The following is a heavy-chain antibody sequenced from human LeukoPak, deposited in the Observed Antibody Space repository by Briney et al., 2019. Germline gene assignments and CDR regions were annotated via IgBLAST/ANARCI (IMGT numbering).Heavy chain of an antibody. V-gene: IGHV4-39*01. D-gene: IGHD5-24*01. Sequence: SETLSLTCTVSGGSINSSPYYWGWIRQPPGKGLEWIGSLHFSGSTHYNPSLKSRVTISADTSKNQFSLNLRSVTAADTAVYYCARAPSELYYYYYMDVWGKGTTVTISS. CDR2: LHFSGST. CDR1: GGSINSSPYY. CDR3: ARAPSELYYYYYMDV. J-gene: IGHJ6*03.